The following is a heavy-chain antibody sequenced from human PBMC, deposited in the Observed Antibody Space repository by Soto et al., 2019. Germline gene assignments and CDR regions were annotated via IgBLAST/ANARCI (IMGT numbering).Heavy chain of an antibody. CDR3: AKSLGGLRVSSGAPPLDY. CDR2: ISGSGEST. D-gene: IGHD6-25*01. V-gene: IGHV3-23*01. Sequence: EVQLLESGGGLVQPGGSLRLSCAASGFIFNNYAMSWVRQAPGKGLEWVSTISGSGESTHDADAVKGRSTISRDNSKNTVYVLMNSLRAADTAVSYWAKSLGGLRVSSGAPPLDYRGQGTVV. CDR1: GFIFNNYA. J-gene: IGHJ4*02.